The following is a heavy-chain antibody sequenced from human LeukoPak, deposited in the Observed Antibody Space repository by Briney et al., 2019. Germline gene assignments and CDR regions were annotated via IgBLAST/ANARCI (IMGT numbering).Heavy chain of an antibody. CDR3: ARWAILSPTSLPAPMDV. J-gene: IGHJ6*02. Sequence: GGSLRLSCAASGFTFSSYAMSWVRQAPGKGLEWVAVIWYDGSNKYYADSVKGRFTISRDNSKNTLYLQMNSLRADDTAVYYCARWAILSPTSLPAPMDVWGQGTTVTVSS. V-gene: IGHV3-33*08. CDR1: GFTFSSYA. CDR2: IWYDGSNK. D-gene: IGHD2-2*01.